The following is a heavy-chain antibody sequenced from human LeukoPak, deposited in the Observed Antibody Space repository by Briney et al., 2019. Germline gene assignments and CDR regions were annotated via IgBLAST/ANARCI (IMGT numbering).Heavy chain of an antibody. J-gene: IGHJ5*02. CDR1: RGTFSSYA. Sequence: ASVKVSCKPSRGTFSSYAISSVRQAPGQGLEWMGRIIPIFGTANYAQKFQGRVTTTADESTSTAYMELSSLRSEDTAVYYCARDLGSSSFNWFDPWGQGTLVTVSS. D-gene: IGHD6-6*01. V-gene: IGHV1-69*13. CDR2: IIPIFGTA. CDR3: ARDLGSSSFNWFDP.